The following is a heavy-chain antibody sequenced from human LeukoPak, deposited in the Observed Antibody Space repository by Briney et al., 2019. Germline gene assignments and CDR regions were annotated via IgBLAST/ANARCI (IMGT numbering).Heavy chain of an antibody. CDR3: ATGGRSGVAFES. D-gene: IGHD2-15*01. V-gene: IGHV3-23*01. CDR1: GFTFNSYA. Sequence: GGSLRLSCAASGFTFNSYAMSWVRQAPGKGLEWVSANSGSGDSTYYADSVKGRSTISRDKSNNTLYLQMNSLRAEDTAVYYCATGGRSGVAFESWGQGTLVTVSS. CDR2: NSGSGDST. J-gene: IGHJ4*02.